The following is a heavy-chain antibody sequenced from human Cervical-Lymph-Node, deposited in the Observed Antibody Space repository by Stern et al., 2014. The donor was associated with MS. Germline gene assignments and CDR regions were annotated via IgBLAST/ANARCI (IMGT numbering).Heavy chain of an antibody. J-gene: IGHJ4*02. CDR3: ARDCRLRYFDY. V-gene: IGHV1-3*01. CDR2: INAGNGNT. CDR1: GYTFPNYT. Sequence: QVQLVQSGAEVKKPGASVKVSCKASGYTFPNYTMHWVRQAPGKRLEWMGWINAGNGNTKYSQKFQGRVTITRDTSASIAYMDLSSLRSEDTAVYYCARDCRLRYFDYWGQGTLVTVSS.